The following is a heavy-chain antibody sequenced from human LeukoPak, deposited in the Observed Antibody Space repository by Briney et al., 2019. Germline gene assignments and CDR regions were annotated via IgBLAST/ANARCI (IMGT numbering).Heavy chain of an antibody. Sequence: GGSLRLSCAASGFTFSSYSMNWVRQAPGKGLEWVSSISSGSSFTYYADSVKGRFTISRDNAKNSLYLQMNSLRAEDTAVYYCARDAYWGQGTLVTVSS. V-gene: IGHV3-21*01. CDR3: ARDAY. CDR1: GFTFSSYS. CDR2: ISSGSSFT. J-gene: IGHJ4*02.